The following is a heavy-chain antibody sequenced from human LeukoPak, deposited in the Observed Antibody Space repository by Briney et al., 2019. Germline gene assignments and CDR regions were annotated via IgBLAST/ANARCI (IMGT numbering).Heavy chain of an antibody. CDR1: GFTFSDYY. D-gene: IGHD3-10*01. V-gene: IGHV3-11*01. J-gene: IGHJ4*02. Sequence: GGSLRLSCAASGFTFSDYYMTWIRQAPGKGLEWVSHISSSGSTIYYADSVKGRFTISRDNAKNSLYLQMNSLRAEDAAVYYCARARPVYYGGGCGYWGQGTLVTVSS. CDR3: ARARPVYYGGGCGY. CDR2: ISSSGSTI.